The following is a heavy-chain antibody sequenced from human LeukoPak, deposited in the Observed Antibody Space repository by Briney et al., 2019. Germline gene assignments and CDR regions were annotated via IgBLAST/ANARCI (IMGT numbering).Heavy chain of an antibody. V-gene: IGHV4-39*01. J-gene: IGHJ5*02. CDR2: IYYSGST. D-gene: IGHD5-12*01. CDR1: GGSISSSDYY. Sequence: SETLSLTCTVSGGSISSSDYYWGWIRQPPGKGLEWIASIYYSGSTYYSPSLKSGVTISVDTSKNQFSLKLRSVTATDTAAYYCARGLTRGYTYGGCFDPWGQGTLVTVSS. CDR3: ARGLTRGYTYGGCFDP.